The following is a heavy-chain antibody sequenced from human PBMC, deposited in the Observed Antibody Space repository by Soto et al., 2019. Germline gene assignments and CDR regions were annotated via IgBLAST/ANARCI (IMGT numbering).Heavy chain of an antibody. CDR3: SGAESPDTAYFSLY. D-gene: IGHD1-26*01. Sequence: SETLSLTCDVSGGSFSENYWTWIRQYPGKGLEWIGYIYYSGSTNYNPSLKSRVTISVDASRSQFSLKLTSVTAADSAVYYCSGAESPDTAYFSLYWGQGTPVTVSS. CDR2: IYYSGST. J-gene: IGHJ4*02. CDR1: GGSFSENY. V-gene: IGHV4-59*03.